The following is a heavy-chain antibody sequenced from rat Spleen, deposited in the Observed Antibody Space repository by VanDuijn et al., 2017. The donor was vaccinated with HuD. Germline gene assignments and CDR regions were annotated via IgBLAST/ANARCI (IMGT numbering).Heavy chain of an antibody. CDR2: MWSGGST. CDR1: GFSLTSYN. V-gene: IGHV2-45*01. CDR3: ASDYGSSFDY. J-gene: IGHJ2*01. D-gene: IGHD1-11*01. Sequence: QVQLMESGPGLVQPSETLSLTCTVSGFSLTSYNVHWVRQPPGKGLEWMGVMWSGGSTDYNSALKSRLSISRDTSKNQVFLKMNSLQSEDTTTYYCASDYGSSFDYWGQGVMVTVSS.